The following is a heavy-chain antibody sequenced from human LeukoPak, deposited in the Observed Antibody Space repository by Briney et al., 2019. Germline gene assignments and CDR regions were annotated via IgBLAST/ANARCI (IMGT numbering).Heavy chain of an antibody. J-gene: IGHJ4*02. CDR3: ASAGYSSGWEDY. V-gene: IGHV3-20*04. D-gene: IGHD6-19*01. CDR1: GFTFDDYG. CDR2: INWNGGST. Sequence: GGSLRLSCAASGFTFDDYGMSWVRQAPGKGLEWVSGINWNGGSTGYADSVKGRFTISRDNAKNSLYLQMNSLRAEDTALCYCASAGYSSGWEDYWGQGALVTVSS.